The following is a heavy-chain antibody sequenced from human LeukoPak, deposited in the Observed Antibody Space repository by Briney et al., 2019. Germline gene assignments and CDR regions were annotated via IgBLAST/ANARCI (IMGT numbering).Heavy chain of an antibody. J-gene: IGHJ4*02. V-gene: IGHV3-23*01. CDR2: ISATGGST. Sequence: GGSLRLSCAASGFTFSSYAVSWVRQAPGKGLEWLSAISATGGSTYYADSVKGRFTISKDSSKTILYLQMNSLRAEDAAVYFCAKGSAAGRPYYFDYWGQGTLVTVSS. D-gene: IGHD6-25*01. CDR1: GFTFSSYA. CDR3: AKGSAAGRPYYFDY.